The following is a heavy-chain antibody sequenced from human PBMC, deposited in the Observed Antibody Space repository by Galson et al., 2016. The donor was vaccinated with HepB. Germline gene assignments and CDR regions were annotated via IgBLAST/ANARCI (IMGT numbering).Heavy chain of an antibody. V-gene: IGHV3-74*01. J-gene: IGHJ6*02. D-gene: IGHD2-15*01. CDR2: ISSDGTIT. CDR1: GFTFNKYK. Sequence: SLRLSCAASGFTFNKYKMHWVRQPPGKGLVWVSGISSDGTITDYADSVRGRFTISSDDATNTLFLQMISLRGEDTAIYYCTRALSDRCDIVVVDAPPDVWGQGTTVTVSS. CDR3: TRALSDRCDIVVVDAPPDV.